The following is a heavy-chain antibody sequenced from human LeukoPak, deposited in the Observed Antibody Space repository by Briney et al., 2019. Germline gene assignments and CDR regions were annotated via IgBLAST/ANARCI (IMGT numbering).Heavy chain of an antibody. CDR1: GGSISSGDYY. V-gene: IGHV4-30-4*01. CDR2: MYYSGST. J-gene: IGHJ5*02. CDR3: ARPYYYDSRIDP. D-gene: IGHD3-22*01. Sequence: PSQTLSLTRTVSGGSISSGDYYWSWIRQPPGKGLEWIAYMYYSGSTYYNPSLKSRVTMSADTSKNQLSLKLSSVTAVDTAVYYCARPYYYDSRIDPWGQGILVTVSS.